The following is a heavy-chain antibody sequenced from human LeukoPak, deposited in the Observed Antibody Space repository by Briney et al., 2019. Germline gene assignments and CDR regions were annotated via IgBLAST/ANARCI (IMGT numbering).Heavy chain of an antibody. CDR1: GFTFSSYG. J-gene: IGHJ4*02. CDR2: ISYDGSNK. V-gene: IGHV3-30*18. CDR3: AKDRSGDGYNQWYYFDY. D-gene: IGHD5-24*01. Sequence: GGSLRLSCAASGFTFSSYGMHWVRQAPGKGLEWVAVISYDGSNKYYADSVKGRFTISRDNSKNTLYLQMNSLRAEDTAVYYCAKDRSGDGYNQWYYFDYWGQGTLVTVSS.